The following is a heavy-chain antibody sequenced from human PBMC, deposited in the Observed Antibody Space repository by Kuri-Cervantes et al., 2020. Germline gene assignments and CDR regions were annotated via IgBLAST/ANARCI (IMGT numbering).Heavy chain of an antibody. V-gene: IGHV4-61*02. D-gene: IGHD2-15*01. Sequence: SETLSLTCTVSGGSISSGSYYWSWIRQPAGKGLEWIGRIYTSGSTNYNPSLKSRVTISVDTSKNQFSLKLSSVTAADTAVYYCARDAGPLYCSGGSCYFLDNWFDPWGQGTLVTVSS. CDR2: IYTSGST. J-gene: IGHJ5*02. CDR3: ARDAGPLYCSGGSCYFLDNWFDP. CDR1: GGSISSGSYY.